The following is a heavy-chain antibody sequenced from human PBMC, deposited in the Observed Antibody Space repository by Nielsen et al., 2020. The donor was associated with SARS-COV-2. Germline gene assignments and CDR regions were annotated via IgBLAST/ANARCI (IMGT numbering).Heavy chain of an antibody. Sequence: GGSLRLSCAASGFTFSSYEMNWVRQAPGKGLEWVSYISSSGSTIYYADSVKGRFTISRDNAKNSLYLQMNSLRAEDTALYHCARVIAARGVNWFDPWGQGTLVTVSS. D-gene: IGHD6-6*01. CDR1: GFTFSSYE. CDR3: ARVIAARGVNWFDP. J-gene: IGHJ5*02. CDR2: ISSSGSTI. V-gene: IGHV3-48*03.